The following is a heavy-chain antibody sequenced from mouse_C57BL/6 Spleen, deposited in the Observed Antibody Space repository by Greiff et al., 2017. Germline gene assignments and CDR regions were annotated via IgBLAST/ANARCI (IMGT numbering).Heavy chain of an antibody. D-gene: IGHD2-5*01. Sequence: QVQLQQPGAELVKPGASVKMSCKASGYTFTSYWITWVKQRPGQGLEWIGDIYPGSGSTNYNEKFKSKATLTVDTSSSTAYMQLSSLTSEDSAVXYCARYGTDYSNHYFDYWGQGTTLTVSS. CDR3: ARYGTDYSNHYFDY. V-gene: IGHV1-55*01. CDR2: IYPGSGST. CDR1: GYTFTSYW. J-gene: IGHJ2*01.